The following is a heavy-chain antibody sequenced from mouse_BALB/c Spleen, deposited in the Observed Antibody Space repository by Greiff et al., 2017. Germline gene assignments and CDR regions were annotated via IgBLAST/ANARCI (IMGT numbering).Heavy chain of an antibody. J-gene: IGHJ2*01. Sequence: VQLQQSGPELVKPGASVKISCKASGYSFTGYYMHWVKQSHGKSLEWIGRVNPNNGGTSYNQKFKGKATLTVDKSSSTAYMELRSLTSEDSAVYYCARPVVGYFDYWGQGTTLTVSA. V-gene: IGHV1-26*01. D-gene: IGHD1-1*01. CDR2: VNPNNGGT. CDR3: ARPVVGYFDY. CDR1: GYSFTGYY.